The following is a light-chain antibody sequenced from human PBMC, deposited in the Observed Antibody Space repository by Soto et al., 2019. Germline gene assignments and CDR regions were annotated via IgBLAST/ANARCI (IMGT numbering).Light chain of an antibody. J-gene: IGKJ1*01. CDR2: DAS. CDR3: QQYNSYSWT. CDR1: QSITTF. V-gene: IGKV1-5*01. Sequence: DIQMTQSPSTLSASIGDRVTITCRASQSITTFLAWYQQEPGKAPKLLIYDASSLESGVPSRFSGSGSGTEFTLTISSLQPDDFATYYCQQYNSYSWTFGQGTKVDIK.